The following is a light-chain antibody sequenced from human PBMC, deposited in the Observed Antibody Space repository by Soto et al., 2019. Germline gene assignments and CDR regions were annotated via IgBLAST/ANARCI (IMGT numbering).Light chain of an antibody. J-gene: IGKJ5*01. CDR1: QSVSSNY. V-gene: IGKV3-20*01. Sequence: EILSRQLPGTVTLSPGDRATLSCRASQSVSSNYLAWYQQKPGQAPRLLIYGASGRATGIPDRFSGSGSGTDFTLTISRLQPEDFAVYYCQHYVAPPITFGQGTRLEI. CDR2: GAS. CDR3: QHYVAPPIT.